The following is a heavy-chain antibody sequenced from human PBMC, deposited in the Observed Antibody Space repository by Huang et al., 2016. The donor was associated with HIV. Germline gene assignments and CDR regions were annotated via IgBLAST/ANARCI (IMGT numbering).Heavy chain of an antibody. CDR1: GFTLSNYW. V-gene: IGHV3-7*01. Sequence: EVQLVESGGGLVQPGGSLRLSCAASGFTLSNYWRSWVRLARGKGLGWVANRNQDGSGTYYVDSVKGRFTISRDNAKNSLYLQMNSLRAEDTAVYYCASQPGPWGQGTLVTVSS. J-gene: IGHJ5*02. CDR2: RNQDGSGT. CDR3: ASQPGP.